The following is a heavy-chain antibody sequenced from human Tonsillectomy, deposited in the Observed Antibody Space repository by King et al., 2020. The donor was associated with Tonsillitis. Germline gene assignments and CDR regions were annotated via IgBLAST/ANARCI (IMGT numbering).Heavy chain of an antibody. Sequence: EVQLVESGGGLVQPGGSLRLSCAASGFTFSSYAMSWVRQAPGKGLEWVSAISGSGGSTYYADSVKGRFTISRDNSKNTLYLQMNSLRAEDTAVYYCAKGGGRLLWFGELLTWFDPWGQGTLVTVSS. CDR1: GFTFSSYA. D-gene: IGHD3-10*01. V-gene: IGHV3-23*04. CDR2: ISGSGGST. CDR3: AKGGGRLLWFGELLTWFDP. J-gene: IGHJ5*02.